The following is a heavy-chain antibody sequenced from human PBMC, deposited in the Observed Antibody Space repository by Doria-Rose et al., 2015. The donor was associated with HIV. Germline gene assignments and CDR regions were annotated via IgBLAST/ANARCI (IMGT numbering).Heavy chain of an antibody. CDR1: GVSLSSPGMG. J-gene: IGHJ4*02. V-gene: IGHV2-26*01. CDR2: IFSDDER. CDR3: ARIRSSRWYHKYYFDF. D-gene: IGHD6-13*01. Sequence: ESGPVLVKPTETLTLTCTVSGVSLSSPGMGVSWIRQPPGKALEWLANIFSDDERAYNTSLKSRLTISRCTSNSQVVLTMTDMDPVDTATYYCARIRSSRWYHKYYFDFWGQGTLVIVSA.